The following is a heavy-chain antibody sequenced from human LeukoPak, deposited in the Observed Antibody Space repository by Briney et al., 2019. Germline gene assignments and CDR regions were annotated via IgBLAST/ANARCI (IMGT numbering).Heavy chain of an antibody. Sequence: GTSVKVSCKTSGFTFRTSAIQWVRHARGQRLEWIGWTVVGRGGTKYAQDLQGRVTITTDMSTSTAYLELSGLRSEDTAVYYCAAERYDGPCCWFDPWGQGTLVTVSS. CDR2: TVVGRGGT. J-gene: IGHJ5*02. D-gene: IGHD1-14*01. CDR1: GFTFRTSA. V-gene: IGHV1-58*02. CDR3: AAERYDGPCCWFDP.